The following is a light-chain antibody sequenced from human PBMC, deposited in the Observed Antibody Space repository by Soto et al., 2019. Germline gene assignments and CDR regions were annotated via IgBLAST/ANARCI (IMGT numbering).Light chain of an antibody. J-gene: IGKJ5*01. V-gene: IGKV3-15*01. Sequence: EIVMTQSPATLSVSAGASATLSCRASQSIRNYLAWYQQIPGQAPRLLIYAADSRATGVPGRFTGSGSGTVFTLTISSLQPEDSVVYYCQQYDTWPPITFGQGTRLEIK. CDR3: QQYDTWPPIT. CDR2: AAD. CDR1: QSIRNY.